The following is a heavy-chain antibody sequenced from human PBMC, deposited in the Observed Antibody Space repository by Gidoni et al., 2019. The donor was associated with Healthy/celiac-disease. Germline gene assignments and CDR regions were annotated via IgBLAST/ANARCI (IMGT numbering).Heavy chain of an antibody. V-gene: IGHV3-23*01. D-gene: IGHD2-2*01. Sequence: EVQLLESGGGLVQPGGSLRLSCAASGFPFSSYAMSWVRQAPGKGLEWVSAISGSGGSTYYADSVKGRFTISRDNSKNTLYLQMNSLRAEDTAVYDCATSYCSSTSCYAASFDYWGQGTLVTVSS. CDR2: ISGSGGST. J-gene: IGHJ4*02. CDR3: ATSYCSSTSCYAASFDY. CDR1: GFPFSSYA.